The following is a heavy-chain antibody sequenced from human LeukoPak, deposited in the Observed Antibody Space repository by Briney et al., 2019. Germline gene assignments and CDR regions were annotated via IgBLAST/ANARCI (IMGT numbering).Heavy chain of an antibody. J-gene: IGHJ4*02. CDR2: ISRGGTR. Sequence: GGSLRLSCAASGFTVSSNYMTWVRQAPGKGLEWVSVISRGGTRSYADSVKGRFSISIDNSNNTLYLQMNSLRAEDAAVYYCASLNDYGSFFDYWGQGTLVTVSS. V-gene: IGHV3-66*01. CDR3: ASLNDYGSFFDY. D-gene: IGHD4-17*01. CDR1: GFTVSSNY.